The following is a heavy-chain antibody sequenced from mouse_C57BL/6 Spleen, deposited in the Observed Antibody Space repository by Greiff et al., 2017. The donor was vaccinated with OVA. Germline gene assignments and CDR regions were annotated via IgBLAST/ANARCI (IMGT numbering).Heavy chain of an antibody. V-gene: IGHV14-4*01. Sequence: VQLQQSGAELVRPGASVKLSCTASGFNIKDDYMHWVKQRPERGLEWIGWIDPENGDTEYASKFQGKATITADTSSNTAYLQLSSLTSEDTAVYYCTTYYSNFYFDYWGQGTTLTVSS. J-gene: IGHJ2*01. CDR3: TTYYSNFYFDY. CDR1: GFNIKDDY. D-gene: IGHD2-5*01. CDR2: IDPENGDT.